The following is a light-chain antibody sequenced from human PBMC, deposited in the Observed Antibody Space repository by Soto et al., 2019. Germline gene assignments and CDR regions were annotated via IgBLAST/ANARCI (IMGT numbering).Light chain of an antibody. Sequence: DIQMTQSPSSLSASVGDRVTITCQPSQDIGNYLHWYQVKPGKAPKLLIYDASSLETGVPLRFSGSSSKTDLTFTISSLQVEDVATYDCQQYDRLPLTVGGGTKLEIK. J-gene: IGKJ4*01. CDR2: DAS. CDR3: QQYDRLPLT. CDR1: QDIGNY. V-gene: IGKV1-33*01.